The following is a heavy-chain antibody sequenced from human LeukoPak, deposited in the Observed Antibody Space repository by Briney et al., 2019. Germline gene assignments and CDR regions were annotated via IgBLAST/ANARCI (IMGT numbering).Heavy chain of an antibody. CDR1: GFTFSSYG. CDR2: IWYDGSNK. V-gene: IGHV3-33*01. CDR3: ARDRSIAVVYYFDY. J-gene: IGHJ4*02. Sequence: GRSLRLSCAASGFTFSSYGMHWVRQAPGKGLEWVSVIWYDGSNKYYADSVKGRFTISRDNSKNTLYLQMNSLRAEDTDVYYCARDRSIAVVYYFDYWGQGTLVTVSS. D-gene: IGHD6-19*01.